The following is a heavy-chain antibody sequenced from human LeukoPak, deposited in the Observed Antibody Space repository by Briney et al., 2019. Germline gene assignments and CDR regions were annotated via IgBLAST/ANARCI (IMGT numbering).Heavy chain of an antibody. V-gene: IGHV3-53*01. J-gene: IGHJ6*03. CDR1: GFTVSSNY. CDR3: AKDQAGSTIFGVGYYYMDV. CDR2: IYSGGST. Sequence: GGSLRLSCAASGFTVSSNYMSWVRQAPGKGLEWVSVIYSGGSTYYADSVKGRFTISRDNSKNTLYLQMNSLRAEDTAVYYCAKDQAGSTIFGVGYYYMDVWGKGTTVTVSS. D-gene: IGHD3-3*01.